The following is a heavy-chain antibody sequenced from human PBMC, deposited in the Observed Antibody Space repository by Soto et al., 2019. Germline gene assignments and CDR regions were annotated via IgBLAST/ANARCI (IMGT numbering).Heavy chain of an antibody. D-gene: IGHD6-6*01. CDR2: ISSDGNNK. V-gene: IGHV3-30-3*01. J-gene: IGHJ4*02. CDR1: GFTFSNYA. CDR3: ARDRSSSSPGNFDY. Sequence: QVQLVESGGGVVQPGRSLRLSCAASGFTFSNYAMHWVRQAPGKGLEWVADISSDGNNKNYAGSVKGRFTISRDNSKNTLYLQMDSLRAEDTAVYYCARDRSSSSPGNFDYWGQGTLVTVSS.